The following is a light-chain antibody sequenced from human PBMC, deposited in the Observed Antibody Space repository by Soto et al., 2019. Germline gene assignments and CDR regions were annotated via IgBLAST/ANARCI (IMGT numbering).Light chain of an antibody. J-gene: IGKJ1*01. CDR1: QSVGNNL. Sequence: EIVLTQSPGTLSLSPGERATLSCRASQSVGNNLLAWYQQKRGQAPRLLIYGASNRATGIPDRFSGSGSGTDFTLTISRLEPEDFAVYYCQQYNTSPRTFGQGTKVEIK. CDR2: GAS. CDR3: QQYNTSPRT. V-gene: IGKV3-20*01.